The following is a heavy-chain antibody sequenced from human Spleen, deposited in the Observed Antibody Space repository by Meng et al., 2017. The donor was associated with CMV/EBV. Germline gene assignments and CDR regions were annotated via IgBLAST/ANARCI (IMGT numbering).Heavy chain of an antibody. V-gene: IGHV3-21*01. J-gene: IGHJ4*02. D-gene: IGHD1-1*01. CDR2: ISSTSAYM. CDR1: GITFTTFT. Sequence: GGSLRLSCAASGITFTTFTMHWVRQAPGKGLEWVSSISSTSAYMYYADSVKGRFIISRDNAENSLYLQLNSLRADDTAVYFCARDLRLTGTRVTLGYWGQGTLVTVSS. CDR3: ARDLRLTGTRVTLGY.